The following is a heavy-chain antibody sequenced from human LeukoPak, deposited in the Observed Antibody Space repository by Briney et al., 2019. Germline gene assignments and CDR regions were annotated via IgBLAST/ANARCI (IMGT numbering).Heavy chain of an antibody. V-gene: IGHV3-48*04. D-gene: IGHD4/OR15-4a*01. J-gene: IGHJ4*02. CDR1: GFTFSTYT. CDR3: ARDFDYGDYIDF. Sequence: GGSLRLSCVASGFTFSTYTFNWVRQAPGKDLEWLSYISSGGLTISYADSVKGRFTISRDNTKNSIYLDVTNLKAEDTAVYYCARDFDYGDYIDFWGQGTLVAVSS. CDR2: ISSGGLTI.